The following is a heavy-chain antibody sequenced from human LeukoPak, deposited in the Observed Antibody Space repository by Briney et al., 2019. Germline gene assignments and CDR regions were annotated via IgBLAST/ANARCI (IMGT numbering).Heavy chain of an antibody. CDR1: GYSVPNYW. CDR3: ARPREGRDSPFDY. Sequence: GESLQISFKGSGYSVPNYWIGWGRPRPGKRVEWMGSIYPGDSETRYSPSFQGQVTISADKSISTAYLQWGSLESSDTATYYCARPREGRDSPFDYWGQGTLVTVSS. J-gene: IGHJ4*02. V-gene: IGHV5-51*01. CDR2: IYPGDSET. D-gene: IGHD3-22*01.